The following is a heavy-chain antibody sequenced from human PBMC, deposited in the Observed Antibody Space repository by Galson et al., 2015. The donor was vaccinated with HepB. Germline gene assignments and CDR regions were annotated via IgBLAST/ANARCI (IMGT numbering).Heavy chain of an antibody. CDR2: ISYDGSNK. Sequence: SLRLSCAASGFTFSSYAMHWVRQAPGKGLEWVAVISYDGSNKYYADSVKGRFTISRDNSKNTLYLQMNSLRAEDTAVYYCARDRVNIVVVVAIYDYYYYGMDVWGQGTTVTVSS. V-gene: IGHV3-30*04. CDR1: GFTFSSYA. CDR3: ARDRVNIVVVVAIYDYYYYGMDV. D-gene: IGHD2-15*01. J-gene: IGHJ6*02.